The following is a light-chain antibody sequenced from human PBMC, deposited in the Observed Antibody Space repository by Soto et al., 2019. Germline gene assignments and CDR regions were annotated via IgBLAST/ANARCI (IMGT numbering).Light chain of an antibody. J-gene: IGKJ1*01. V-gene: IGKV1-5*01. CDR1: QRITNR. Sequence: DIQMTQSPSTLSASVGDGVTITCRASQRITNRLAWYQQKPGKAPKVLIYDASYLESGVPSRFSGSGSGTDFILTISSLQPDDFATYYCQHYGGMWTFGQGTKVDIK. CDR2: DAS. CDR3: QHYGGMWT.